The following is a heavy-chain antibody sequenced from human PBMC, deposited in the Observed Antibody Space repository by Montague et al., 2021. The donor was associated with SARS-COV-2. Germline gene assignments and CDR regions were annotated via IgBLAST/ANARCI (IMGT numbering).Heavy chain of an antibody. CDR1: GASINTYY. CDR3: ARQAAGSYFYYGVDV. Sequence: SETLSLTCTVPGASINTYYWNWIRQPPGKGLEWLGSIFYTGSTNYNPSLKSRVTISLDTSKNQFFLKVTSVTAADTAVYYCARQAAGSYFYYGVDVWGQGTTVTVSS. CDR2: IFYTGST. D-gene: IGHD6-13*01. V-gene: IGHV4-59*12. J-gene: IGHJ6*02.